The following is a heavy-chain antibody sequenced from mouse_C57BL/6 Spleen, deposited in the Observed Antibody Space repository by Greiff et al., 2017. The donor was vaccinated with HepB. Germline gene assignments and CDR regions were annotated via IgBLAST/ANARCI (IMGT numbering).Heavy chain of an antibody. CDR3: ARHEEGYNYGSCSYAMDY. CDR1: GYTFTEYT. D-gene: IGHD1-1*01. CDR2: FYPGSGSI. J-gene: IGHJ4*01. Sequence: VQLQQSGAELVKPGASVKLSCKASGYTFTEYTIHWVKQRTGQGLEWIGWFYPGSGSIKYNEKFKDKATLTADKSSSTVYMELSRLTSEDSAVYFCARHEEGYNYGSCSYAMDYWGQGTSVTVSS. V-gene: IGHV1-62-2*01.